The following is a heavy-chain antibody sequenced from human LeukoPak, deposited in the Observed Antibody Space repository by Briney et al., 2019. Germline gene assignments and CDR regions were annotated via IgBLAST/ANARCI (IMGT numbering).Heavy chain of an antibody. CDR2: INHSGST. CDR1: GGSFSGYY. D-gene: IGHD5-24*01. Sequence: PSETLSLTCAVYGGSFSGYYWSWIRQPPGKGLEWIGEINHSGSTNYNPSLKSRVTISVDTSKNQSSLKLSSVTAADTAVYYCARGLRWLQSKRGFDYWGQGTLVTVSS. V-gene: IGHV4-34*01. J-gene: IGHJ4*02. CDR3: ARGLRWLQSKRGFDY.